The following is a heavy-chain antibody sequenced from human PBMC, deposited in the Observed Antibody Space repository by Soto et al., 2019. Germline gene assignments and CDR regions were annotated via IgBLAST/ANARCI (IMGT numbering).Heavy chain of an antibody. V-gene: IGHV1-69*08. CDR3: AREGGIAAPVPFSQGWWFGP. CDR1: GGTFSSYT. Sequence: QVQLVQSGAEVKKPGSSVKVSCKASGGTFSSYTISWVRQAPGQGLEWMGRIIPILGIANYAQKFQGRVTITADKSTSTAYMELSSLRSEDTAVYYCAREGGIAAPVPFSQGWWFGPWGQGTLVTVSS. D-gene: IGHD6-13*01. CDR2: IIPILGIA. J-gene: IGHJ5*02.